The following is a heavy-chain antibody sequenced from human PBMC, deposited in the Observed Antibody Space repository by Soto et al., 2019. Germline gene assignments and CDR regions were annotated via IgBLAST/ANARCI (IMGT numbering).Heavy chain of an antibody. CDR1: GFTFISYW. J-gene: IGHJ4*02. D-gene: IGHD3-22*01. CDR3: ASDRGYHNSSGSRFGY. Sequence: EGSLRLSCAASGFTFISYWMSWVSQDPGKGLEWVANINQDGSRKYYVDSVKGRFTISRDNAKNSLFLQMNSLRAEDTAVYYCASDRGYHNSSGSRFGYWGQGTLVTVSS. CDR2: INQDGSRK. V-gene: IGHV3-7*03.